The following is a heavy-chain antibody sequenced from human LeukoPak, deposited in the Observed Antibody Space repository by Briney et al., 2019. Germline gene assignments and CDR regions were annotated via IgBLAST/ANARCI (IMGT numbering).Heavy chain of an antibody. V-gene: IGHV3-30-3*01. CDR1: GFTFSRFS. D-gene: IGHD5-18*01. CDR3: ARERPENPWVQLLGY. Sequence: GGSLRLSCAASGFTFSRFSFHWVRQAPGKGLEWVAVISHEGSNKYYADSVKGRFTISRDNSKKTVYLQMNSLRPEDTAVYYCARERPENPWVQLLGYWGQGTLVTVSS. J-gene: IGHJ4*02. CDR2: ISHEGSNK.